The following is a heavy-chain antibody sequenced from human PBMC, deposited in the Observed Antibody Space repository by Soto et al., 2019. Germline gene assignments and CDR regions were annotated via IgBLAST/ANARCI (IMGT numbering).Heavy chain of an antibody. CDR1: GFTFSSYA. CDR3: AKDKIDIVVVVAATLRTPYYFDY. J-gene: IGHJ4*02. D-gene: IGHD2-15*01. V-gene: IGHV3-23*01. Sequence: EVQLLESGGGLVQPGGSLRLSCAASGFTFSSYAMSWVRQAPGKGLEWVSAISGSGGSTYYADSVKGRFTISRDNSKNTLYLQMNSLRAEDTAVYYCAKDKIDIVVVVAATLRTPYYFDYWGQGTLVTVSS. CDR2: ISGSGGST.